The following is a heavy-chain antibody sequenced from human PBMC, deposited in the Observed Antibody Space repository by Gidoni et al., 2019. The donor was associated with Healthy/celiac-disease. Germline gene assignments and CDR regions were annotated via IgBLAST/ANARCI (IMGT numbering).Heavy chain of an antibody. Sequence: QVQLQESGPGLVKPSETLSLTCTVSGGSISSYYWSWIRQPPGKGLEWIGYIYYSGSTNYNPSRKSRVTISVDTSKNQFSLKLSSVTAADTAVYYCASEVVPYYGMDVRPKGPRSPSP. CDR2: IYYSGST. CDR1: GGSISSYY. J-gene: IGHJ6*02. D-gene: IGHD3-22*01. V-gene: IGHV4-59*01. CDR3: ASEVVPYYGMDV.